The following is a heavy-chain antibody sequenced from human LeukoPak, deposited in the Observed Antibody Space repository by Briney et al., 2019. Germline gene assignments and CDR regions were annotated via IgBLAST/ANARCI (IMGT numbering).Heavy chain of an antibody. D-gene: IGHD3-9*01. Sequence: GGSLRLSCAASEFTFRSHVMSWVRQAPGKGLEWISAIVGSGSTTHYADSVKGRFTISRDNSKDTLYLQMNSLRAEDTAVYYCAKGDYDILTGYYPGFDYWGQGTLVTVSS. V-gene: IGHV3-23*01. CDR2: IVGSGSTT. CDR3: AKGDYDILTGYYPGFDY. J-gene: IGHJ4*02. CDR1: EFTFRSHV.